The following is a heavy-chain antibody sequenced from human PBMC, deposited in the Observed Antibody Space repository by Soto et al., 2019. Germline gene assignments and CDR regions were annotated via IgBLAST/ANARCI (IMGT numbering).Heavy chain of an antibody. Sequence: PSETLSLTSTVSAASISSYYWTLIRQPPGKGLQWIGYIYYSGSSNYKPSLKRRVSMSLDTSKHQFSLNLSPVTAADTAFYYCAGGRGGYSSNWYWGQGTLVTVSS. D-gene: IGHD6-13*01. CDR3: AGGRGGYSSNWY. CDR1: AASISSYY. V-gene: IGHV4-59*01. J-gene: IGHJ4*02. CDR2: IYYSGSS.